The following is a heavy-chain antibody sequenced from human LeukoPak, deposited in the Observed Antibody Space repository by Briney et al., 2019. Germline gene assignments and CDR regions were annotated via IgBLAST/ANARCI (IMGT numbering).Heavy chain of an antibody. Sequence: GESLKTSCKGSGYRFGDYWIGWVRQMPGKGLEWMGVIYPDDSDTRYSPSFQGQVTISADKSISTAYLQWSSLKASDTAMYYCGRRTGLRTFDPWGQGTLVTVSS. V-gene: IGHV5-51*01. CDR2: IYPDDSDT. CDR3: GRRTGLRTFDP. CDR1: GYRFGDYW. D-gene: IGHD3/OR15-3a*01. J-gene: IGHJ5*02.